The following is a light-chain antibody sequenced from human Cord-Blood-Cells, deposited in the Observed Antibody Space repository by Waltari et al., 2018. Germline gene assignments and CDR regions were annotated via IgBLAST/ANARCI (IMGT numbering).Light chain of an antibody. V-gene: IGKV1-39*01. CDR2: AAS. CDR1: QSISSY. J-gene: IGKJ2*01. Sequence: DIQMTQSPSSLSASVGDRVTITCRASQSISSYLNWYQQKPGKAPKLLIYAASSLQSGVQSRVSGSGSGTDFTLTIRSLQPEDFATYYCQQSYSTPQTFGQGTKLEIK. CDR3: QQSYSTPQT.